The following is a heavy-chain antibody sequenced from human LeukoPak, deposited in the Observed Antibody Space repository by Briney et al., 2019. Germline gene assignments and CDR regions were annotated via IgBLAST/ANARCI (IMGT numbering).Heavy chain of an antibody. CDR3: ASHYASGSSSGY. Sequence: PGGSLRLSCATSGFTLSSYWMHWVRQTPGKGLVWVSRINTDGSSTSYADSVQGRFTISRDNAKNTLYLQMNTLRAEDTAVYYCASHYASGSSSGYWGQGTLVTVSS. CDR1: GFTLSSYW. J-gene: IGHJ4*02. D-gene: IGHD3-10*01. CDR2: INTDGSST. V-gene: IGHV3-74*01.